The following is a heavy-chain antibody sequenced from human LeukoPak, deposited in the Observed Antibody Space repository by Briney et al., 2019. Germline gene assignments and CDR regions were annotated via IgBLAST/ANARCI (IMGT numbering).Heavy chain of an antibody. CDR1: GFTVSSNY. V-gene: IGHV3-66*02. J-gene: IGHJ4*02. D-gene: IGHD3-16*01. Sequence: GGSLRLSCAASGFTVSSNYMSWVRQAPGKGLEWVSVIYSGGSTYYADSVKGRFTISRDNSKDTLYLQMNSLRAEDTAVYYCASQEGGDYFDYWGQGTLVTVSS. CDR3: ASQEGGDYFDY. CDR2: IYSGGST.